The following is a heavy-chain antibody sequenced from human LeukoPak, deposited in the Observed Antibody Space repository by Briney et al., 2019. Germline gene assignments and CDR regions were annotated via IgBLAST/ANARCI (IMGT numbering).Heavy chain of an antibody. Sequence: GGSLRLSCAASGFTFSSYGMSWVRQAPGKGLEWVSAISGSGGSTYYADSVKGRFTISRDNSKNTLYLQMNSLRAEDTAVYYCAKCISITMVRCHWGQGTLVTVSS. V-gene: IGHV3-23*01. CDR3: AKCISITMVRCH. CDR1: GFTFSSYG. D-gene: IGHD3-10*01. CDR2: ISGSGGST. J-gene: IGHJ4*02.